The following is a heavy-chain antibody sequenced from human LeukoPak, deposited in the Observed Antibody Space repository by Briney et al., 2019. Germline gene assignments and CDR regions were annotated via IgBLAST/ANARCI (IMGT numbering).Heavy chain of an antibody. V-gene: IGHV3-30*04. D-gene: IGHD4-17*01. CDR2: ISYDGSNK. Sequence: GALILPCAASGFPFSSFAMHWVRQAPGKGLGWVAVISYDGSNKYYADSVKGRFTISRDNSKNTLYLQMNSLRAEDTAVYYCARVYGDYETVDYWGQGTLVTVSS. CDR3: ARVYGDYETVDY. J-gene: IGHJ4*02. CDR1: GFPFSSFA.